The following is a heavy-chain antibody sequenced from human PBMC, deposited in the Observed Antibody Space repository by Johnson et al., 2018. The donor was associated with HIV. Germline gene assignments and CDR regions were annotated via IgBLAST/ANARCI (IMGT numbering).Heavy chain of an antibody. Sequence: QVQLVESGGGLVQPGGSLRLSSAASGFIVSNNYMSWVRQAPGKGLEWVAFIRYDGSNKYYADSVKGRFTISRDNSKNTLYLQMNSLRAEDTAVYYCARGGASDAFDIWGQGTMVTVSS. CDR1: GFIVSNNY. V-gene: IGHV3-30*02. CDR2: IRYDGSNK. CDR3: ARGGASDAFDI. J-gene: IGHJ3*02. D-gene: IGHD4/OR15-4a*01.